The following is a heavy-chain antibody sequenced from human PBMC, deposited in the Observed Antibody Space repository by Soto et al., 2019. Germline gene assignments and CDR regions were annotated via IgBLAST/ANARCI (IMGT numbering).Heavy chain of an antibody. J-gene: IGHJ6*02. CDR2: ISSSSSYI. D-gene: IGHD1-26*01. CDR3: ARDQSRVVGATSPHYYYYGMDV. Sequence: GGSLRLSCAASGFTFSSYSMNWVRQAPGKGLEWVSSISSSSSYIYYADSVKGRFTISRDNAKNSLYLQMNSLRAEDTAVYYCARDQSRVVGATSPHYYYYGMDVWGQGTTVTVYS. V-gene: IGHV3-21*01. CDR1: GFTFSSYS.